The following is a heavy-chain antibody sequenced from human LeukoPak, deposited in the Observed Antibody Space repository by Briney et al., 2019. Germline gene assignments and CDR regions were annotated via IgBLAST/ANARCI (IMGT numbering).Heavy chain of an antibody. J-gene: IGHJ4*02. CDR3: ARDYEQWLVRYYFDY. CDR1: GYTFTSYY. CDR2: INPSGGST. D-gene: IGHD6-19*01. V-gene: IGHV1-46*01. Sequence: GASVKVSCKASGYTFTSYYMHWVRQAPGQGLEWMGIINPSGGSTSYAQKFQGRVTMTRDTSTSTVYMELSSLRSEDTAVYYCARDYEQWLVRYYFDYWGQGTLVTVSS.